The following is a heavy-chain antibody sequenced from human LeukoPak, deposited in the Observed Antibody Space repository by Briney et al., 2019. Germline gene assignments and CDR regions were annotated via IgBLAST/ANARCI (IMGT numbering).Heavy chain of an antibody. CDR2: INMDGSIT. D-gene: IGHD6-13*01. Sequence: GGSLRLSCAASGFTFSNYWMHWVRQAPGKGLVWVSRINMDGSITSYADSVKGRFIISRDNAKSTLYLQMDSLRAESTAVYYCAREALSSSWYGPDYWGQGTLVTVSA. V-gene: IGHV3-74*01. J-gene: IGHJ4*02. CDR3: AREALSSSWYGPDY. CDR1: GFTFSNYW.